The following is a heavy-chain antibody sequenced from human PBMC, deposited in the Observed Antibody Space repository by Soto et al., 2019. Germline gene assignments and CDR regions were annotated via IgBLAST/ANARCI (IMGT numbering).Heavy chain of an antibody. D-gene: IGHD3-22*01. CDR3: AKWDYYDSSGYYGNTAHFDY. Sequence: GGSLRLSCAASGFTFSSYAMSWVRQAPGKGLEWVSAISGSGGSTYYADSVKGRFTISRDNSKNTLYLQMNSLRAEDTAVYYCAKWDYYDSSGYYGNTAHFDYWGQGTLVTVSS. J-gene: IGHJ4*02. CDR1: GFTFSSYA. CDR2: ISGSGGST. V-gene: IGHV3-23*01.